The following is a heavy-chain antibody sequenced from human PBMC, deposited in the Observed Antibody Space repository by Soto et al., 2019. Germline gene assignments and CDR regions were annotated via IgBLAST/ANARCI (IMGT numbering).Heavy chain of an antibody. J-gene: IGHJ4*02. V-gene: IGHV4-4*02. CDR2: IYHSGST. CDR3: ASSPPDDSSGYIFDS. Sequence: SETLSLTCAVSGGSISSSNWWSWVRQPPGKGLEWIGEIYHSGSTNYNPSLKSRVTISVDKSKNQFSLKLNSVTAADTAVYYCASSPPDDSSGYIFDSWGQGTLVTVSS. D-gene: IGHD3-22*01. CDR1: GGSISSSNW.